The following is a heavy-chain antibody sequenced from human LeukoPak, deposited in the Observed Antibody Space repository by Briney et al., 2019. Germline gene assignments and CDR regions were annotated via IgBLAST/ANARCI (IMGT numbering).Heavy chain of an antibody. Sequence: GVSLRLSCAASGFFFSDSAMAWVRQAPGKGLEWVSTTTGRGDNTHYADSVKGRFTFSRDNSKNTLYLQMNSLGVGDTAVYYCTRDLTEYVGASADWGQGTLVTVSS. V-gene: IGHV3-23*01. D-gene: IGHD1-26*01. CDR1: GFFFSDSA. J-gene: IGHJ4*02. CDR2: TTGRGDNT. CDR3: TRDLTEYVGASAD.